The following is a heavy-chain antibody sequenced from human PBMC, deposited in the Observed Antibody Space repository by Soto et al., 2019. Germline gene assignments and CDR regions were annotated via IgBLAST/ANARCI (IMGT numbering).Heavy chain of an antibody. V-gene: IGHV4-59*08. D-gene: IGHD2-15*01. CDR1: GGSISSYY. CDR2: IYYSGST. Sequence: SETLSLTCTVSGGSISSYYWSWIRQPPGKGLEWIGYIYYSGSTNYNPSLKSRVTISVDTSKNQFSLKLSSVTAAGTAVYYCARHRKASGGLVDYWGQGTLVTVSS. J-gene: IGHJ4*02. CDR3: ARHRKASGGLVDY.